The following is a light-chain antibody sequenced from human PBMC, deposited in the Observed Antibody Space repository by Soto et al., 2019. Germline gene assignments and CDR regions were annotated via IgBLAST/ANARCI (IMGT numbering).Light chain of an antibody. J-gene: IGLJ2*01. CDR3: VLYMGSGILV. CDR1: SGSVSTSYY. Sequence: QTVVTQEPSFSVSPGGTVTLTCGLSSGSVSTSYYPSWYQQTPGQAPRTLIYSTNTRSSGVPDRFSGSILGNKAALTSTGAQADDEADYYGVLYMGSGILVFGGGTKVTV. V-gene: IGLV8-61*01. CDR2: STN.